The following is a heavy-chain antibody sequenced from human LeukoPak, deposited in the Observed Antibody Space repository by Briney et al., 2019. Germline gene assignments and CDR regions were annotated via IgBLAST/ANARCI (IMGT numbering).Heavy chain of an antibody. Sequence: GGSLKLPCAASGFTFSSYSMNWVRQAPGKGLEWVSSISSSSSYIYYADSVKGRFTISRDNAKNSLYLQMNSLRAEDTAVYYCARKKTLRFNNWFDPWGQGTLVTVSS. D-gene: IGHD4-17*01. CDR3: ARKKTLRFNNWFDP. J-gene: IGHJ5*02. V-gene: IGHV3-21*01. CDR1: GFTFSSYS. CDR2: ISSSSSYI.